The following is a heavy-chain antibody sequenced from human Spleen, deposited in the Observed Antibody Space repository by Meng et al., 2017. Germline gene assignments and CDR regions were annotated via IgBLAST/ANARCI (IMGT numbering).Heavy chain of an antibody. CDR2: IVSDGGIT. CDR1: GFNFGDYQ. V-gene: IGHV3-74*01. CDR3: ARDVAGRGGY. J-gene: IGHJ4*02. Sequence: GESLKISCGASGFNFGDYQMHWVRQSPGKGLEWISRIVSDGGITNYADSVKGRFTISRDNAKNTLYLQMNSLRGEDTAVYYCARDVAGRGGYWGQGTLVTVSS. D-gene: IGHD2-15*01.